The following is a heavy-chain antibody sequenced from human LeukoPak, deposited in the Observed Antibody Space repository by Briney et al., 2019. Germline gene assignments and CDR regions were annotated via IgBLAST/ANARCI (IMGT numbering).Heavy chain of an antibody. D-gene: IGHD1-26*01. CDR1: GFTFSSHL. Sequence: GGSLRLSCAASGFTFSSHLMHWVRQAPGKGLVWVSRISSDGTYTNYADSVRGRFTISRDNAKNTLYLQMNSLRAEDTAVYYCARGLGSSGGYYVGDFWGQGTLVTVSS. CDR3: ARGLGSSGGYYVGDF. V-gene: IGHV3-74*01. J-gene: IGHJ4*02. CDR2: ISSDGTYT.